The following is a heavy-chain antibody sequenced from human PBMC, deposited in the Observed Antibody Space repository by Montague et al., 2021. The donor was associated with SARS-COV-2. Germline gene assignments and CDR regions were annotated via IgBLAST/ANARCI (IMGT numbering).Heavy chain of an antibody. V-gene: IGHV4-38-2*02. CDR1: GYSISSDYY. J-gene: IGHJ6*02. CDR2: IYHSGST. CDR3: ARDDYTPGDYYYYYGMDV. D-gene: IGHD4-11*01. Sequence: SETLSLTCTVSGYSISSDYYWGWLRQPPGRRLELIGSIYHSGSTYYNPSLKSRVTISVDTSKNQFSLKLSSVTAADTAVYYCARDDYTPGDYYYYYGMDVWGQGTTVTVSS.